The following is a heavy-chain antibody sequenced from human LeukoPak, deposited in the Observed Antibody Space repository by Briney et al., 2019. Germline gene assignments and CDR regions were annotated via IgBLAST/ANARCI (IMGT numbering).Heavy chain of an antibody. CDR2: INAGNGNT. J-gene: IGHJ4*02. Sequence: ASVKVSCKASGGTFSSYAISWVRQAPGQRLEWMGWINAGNGNTKYSQKFQGRVTITRDTSASAAYMELSSLRSEDTAVYYCARGRAKYSGSLFDYWGQGTLVTVSS. D-gene: IGHD1-26*01. CDR1: GGTFSSYA. V-gene: IGHV1-3*01. CDR3: ARGRAKYSGSLFDY.